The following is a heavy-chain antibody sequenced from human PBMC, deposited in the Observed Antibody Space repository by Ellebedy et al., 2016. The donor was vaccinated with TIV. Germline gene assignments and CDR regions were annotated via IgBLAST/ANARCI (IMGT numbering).Heavy chain of an antibody. J-gene: IGHJ3*01. D-gene: IGHD2-8*01. V-gene: IGHV3-23*01. CDR1: GFTFSTYA. Sequence: GESLKISCAASGFTFSTYAMSWVRQSPGKGLEWVSVISGSGDIAFYTDSVKDRFTISRDNSKNTLYLQMNSLTAEDSAIYYCARRKGIDMYFAFDVWGQGTMVTVSS. CDR2: ISGSGDIA. CDR3: ARRKGIDMYFAFDV.